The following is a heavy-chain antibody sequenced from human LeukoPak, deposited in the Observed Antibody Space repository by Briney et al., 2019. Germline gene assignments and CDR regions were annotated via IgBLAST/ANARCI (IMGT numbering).Heavy chain of an antibody. CDR2: ISYDGSNK. V-gene: IGHV3-30*04. J-gene: IGHJ4*02. Sequence: HAGRSLRLSCAASGFTFSSYAMHWVRQAPGKGLEWVAVISYDGSNKYYADSVKGRFSISRDNAKKSLYLQMNSLRAEDTAVYYCAREIYEVAAYFDYWGQGTLVTVSS. CDR3: AREIYEVAAYFDY. D-gene: IGHD2-15*01. CDR1: GFTFSSYA.